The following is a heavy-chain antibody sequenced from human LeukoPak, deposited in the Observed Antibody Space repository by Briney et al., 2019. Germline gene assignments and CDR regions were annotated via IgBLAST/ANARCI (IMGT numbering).Heavy chain of an antibody. J-gene: IGHJ4*02. CDR1: GFTFSSYV. Sequence: QAGGSLRLSCAASGFTFSSYVMHWVPQAPGKGLEWVAVITYDGSNKYYAESVKGRFTISRDNSKNTLDLQMNSLRAEDTAVYYCARGLLGTTTSYFDYWGQGTLVTVSS. CDR3: ARGLLGTTTSYFDY. D-gene: IGHD1-26*01. V-gene: IGHV3-30-3*01. CDR2: ITYDGSNK.